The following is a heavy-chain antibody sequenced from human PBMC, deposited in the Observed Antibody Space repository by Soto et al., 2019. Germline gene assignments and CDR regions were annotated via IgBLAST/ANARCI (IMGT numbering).Heavy chain of an antibody. V-gene: IGHV4-31*03. D-gene: IGHD3-3*01. Sequence: SETLSLTCTVSGGSISSGGYYWSWIRQHPGKGLEWIGYIYYSGSTYYNPSLKSRVTISVDTSKNQFSLKLSSVAAADMAVYYCAAGWLRFWEWFPQPYYGMDVWGQGTTVTVSS. J-gene: IGHJ6*02. CDR1: GGSISSGGYY. CDR2: IYYSGST. CDR3: AAGWLRFWEWFPQPYYGMDV.